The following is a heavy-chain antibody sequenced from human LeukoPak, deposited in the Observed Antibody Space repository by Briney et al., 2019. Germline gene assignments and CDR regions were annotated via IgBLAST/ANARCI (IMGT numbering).Heavy chain of an antibody. D-gene: IGHD6-19*01. CDR2: ISYDGSNK. CDR1: GFTFSSYA. Sequence: GGPLRLSCAASGFTFSSYAMHWVRQAPGKGLEWVAVISYDGSNKYYADSVKGRFTISRDNSKNTLYLQMNSLRAEDTAVYYCARPIAVAGLFDYWGQGTLVTVSS. CDR3: ARPIAVAGLFDY. J-gene: IGHJ4*02. V-gene: IGHV3-30*04.